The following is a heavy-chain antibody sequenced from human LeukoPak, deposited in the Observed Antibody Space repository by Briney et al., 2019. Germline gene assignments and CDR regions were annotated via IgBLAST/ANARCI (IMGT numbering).Heavy chain of an antibody. D-gene: IGHD3-3*01. J-gene: IGHJ4*02. CDR3: ARDPSVTIFGVVTSFDY. Sequence: GGSLRLSCAASGFTFSSYWMSWVRQAPGKGLEWAANIKQDGSEKYYVDSVKGRFTISRDNAKNSLYLQMNSLRAEDTAVYYCARDPSVTIFGVVTSFDYWGQGTLVTVSS. V-gene: IGHV3-7*01. CDR1: GFTFSSYW. CDR2: IKQDGSEK.